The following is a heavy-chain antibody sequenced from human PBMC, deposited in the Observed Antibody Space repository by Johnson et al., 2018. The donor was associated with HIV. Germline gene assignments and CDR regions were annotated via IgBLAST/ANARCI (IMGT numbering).Heavy chain of an antibody. J-gene: IGHJ3*02. CDR2: IRYDGDIT. V-gene: IGHV3-30*02. Sequence: QVQLVKSGGGVVQPGGSLRLSCAASGFTFSNYGMHWVRQAPGKGLEWVAFIRYDGDITYYVDSVKGRFTSSRDNSKNTLYLQMNSLRAEDTALYYCAKDMGGVGVMLDNAFDIWGQGTSVTVSS. CDR1: GFTFSNYG. CDR3: AKDMGGVGVMLDNAFDI. D-gene: IGHD3-16*01.